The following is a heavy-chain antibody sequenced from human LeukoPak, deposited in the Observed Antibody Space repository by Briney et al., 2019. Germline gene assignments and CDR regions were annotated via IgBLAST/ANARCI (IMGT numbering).Heavy chain of an antibody. CDR2: IWYDGSDK. CDR1: GFSFSDHA. V-gene: IGHV3-33*06. J-gene: IGHJ4*02. D-gene: IGHD4-23*01. Sequence: PGGSLRLPCAASGFSFSDHAMHWVRQAPGKGLEWVAVIWYDGSDKYYADSVKGRFTVSRDNSNNTLYLQMNSLRGEDTGVYYCAKDPNNYGGNSDYFDYWGQGTLVTVSS. CDR3: AKDPNNYGGNSDYFDY.